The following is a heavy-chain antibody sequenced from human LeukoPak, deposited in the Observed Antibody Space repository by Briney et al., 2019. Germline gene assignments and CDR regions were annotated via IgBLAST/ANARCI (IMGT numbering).Heavy chain of an antibody. CDR1: GFTFSSYA. D-gene: IGHD3-22*01. Sequence: PGRSLRLSCAASGFTFSSYAMHWVRQAPGKGLEWVAVISYDGSNKYYADSVKGRFAISRDNSKNTLYLQMNSLRAEDTAVYYCASQMADGNYYYDSSGYFDYWGQGTLVTVSS. V-gene: IGHV3-30*09. CDR3: ASQMADGNYYYDSSGYFDY. J-gene: IGHJ4*02. CDR2: ISYDGSNK.